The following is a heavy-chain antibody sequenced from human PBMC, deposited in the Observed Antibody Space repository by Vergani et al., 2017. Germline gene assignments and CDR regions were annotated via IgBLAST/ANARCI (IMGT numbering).Heavy chain of an antibody. Sequence: QVQLVQSGAEVKKPGSSVKVSCKASGGTFSSYAISWVRQAPGQGLEWMGRIIPILGIAKYAQKFQGRVTITADKSTSTAYMELSSLRSEDTAVYSCAGVGQANAFDIWGQGTMVTVAS. CDR1: GGTFSSYA. V-gene: IGHV1-69*04. CDR3: AGVGQANAFDI. CDR2: IIPILGIA. D-gene: IGHD1-26*01. J-gene: IGHJ3*02.